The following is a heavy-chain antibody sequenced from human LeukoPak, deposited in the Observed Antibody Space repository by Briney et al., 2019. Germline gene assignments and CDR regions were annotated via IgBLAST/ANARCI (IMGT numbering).Heavy chain of an antibody. CDR2: LYYSGST. Sequence: PSETLSLTCTVSGGPISSYYWSWIRQPPGKGLEWIGYLYYSGSTNYNPSLKSRVTISVDTSNNQFSLKLGSVTAADTAVYYCARPAYCGGDCYPRGGAFDIWGQGTMVTVSS. V-gene: IGHV4-59*08. CDR3: ARPAYCGGDCYPRGGAFDI. J-gene: IGHJ3*02. D-gene: IGHD2-21*02. CDR1: GGPISSYY.